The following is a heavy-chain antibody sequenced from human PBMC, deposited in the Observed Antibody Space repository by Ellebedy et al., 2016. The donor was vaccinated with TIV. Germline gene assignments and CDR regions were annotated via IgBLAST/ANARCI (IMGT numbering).Heavy chain of an antibody. J-gene: IGHJ4*02. CDR2: IWYDGSNK. V-gene: IGHV3-33*01. CDR1: GFTFSSYG. D-gene: IGHD4-17*01. CDR3: ARHYGDYGKDH. Sequence: GESLKISXAASGFTFSSYGMHWVRQAPGEGLEWVAVIWYDGSNKYYADSVKGRFTISRDNSKNTLYLQMNSLRAEDTAVYYCARHYGDYGKDHWGQGTLVTVSS.